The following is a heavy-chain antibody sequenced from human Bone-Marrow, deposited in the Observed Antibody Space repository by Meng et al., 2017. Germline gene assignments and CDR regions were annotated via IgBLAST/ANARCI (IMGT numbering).Heavy chain of an antibody. Sequence: GESLKISCAASGFTFSRYAMHWVRQAPGKGLEWVAVISYDGSNKYYADSVKGRLTISRDDSKNTLYLQMNGLRAEDTAVYYCARASRYCTGGSCYPSYSMDVWGQGTTVTVSS. CDR1: GFTFSRYA. D-gene: IGHD2-15*01. J-gene: IGHJ6*02. V-gene: IGHV3-30*01. CDR3: ARASRYCTGGSCYPSYSMDV. CDR2: ISYDGSNK.